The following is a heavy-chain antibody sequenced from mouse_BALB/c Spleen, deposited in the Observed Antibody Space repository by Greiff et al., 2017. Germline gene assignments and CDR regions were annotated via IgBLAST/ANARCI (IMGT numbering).Heavy chain of an antibody. CDR1: GFTFSSYT. J-gene: IGHJ4*01. Sequence: EVQLVESGGGLVKPGGSLKLSCAASGFTFSSYTMSWVRQTPEKRLEWVATISSGGSYTYYPDSVKGRFTISRDNAKNTLYLQMSSLKSEDTAMYYCTRDRKGSRGNYEDAMDYWGQGTSVTVSS. D-gene: IGHD2-1*01. V-gene: IGHV5-6-4*01. CDR2: ISSGGSYT. CDR3: TRDRKGSRGNYEDAMDY.